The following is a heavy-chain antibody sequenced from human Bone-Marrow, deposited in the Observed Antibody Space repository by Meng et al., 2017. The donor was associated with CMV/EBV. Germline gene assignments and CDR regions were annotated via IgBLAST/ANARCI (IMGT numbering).Heavy chain of an antibody. CDR1: GFTFSSYA. CDR3: ARDQAVGYDFWSGYHYY. V-gene: IGHV3-21*01. J-gene: IGHJ4*02. Sequence: GESLKISCAASGFTFSSYAMTWVRQAPGKGLEWVSSISSSSSYIYYADSVKGRFTISRDNAKNSLYLQMNSLRAEDTAVYYCARDQAVGYDFWSGYHYYWGQGTLVTVSS. D-gene: IGHD3-3*01. CDR2: ISSSSSYI.